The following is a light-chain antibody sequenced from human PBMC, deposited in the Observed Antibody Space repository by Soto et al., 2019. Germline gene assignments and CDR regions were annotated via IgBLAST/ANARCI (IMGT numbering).Light chain of an antibody. CDR2: SNN. CDR3: AAWDDSLNGVV. Sequence: QSVLTQPPSASGTPGQRVTISCSGSSSNIGSNTVNWYQQHPGTAPKLLIYSNNQRPSGVPDRFSGSKSSTSASLAISGLQSEDEADYYCAAWDDSLNGVVFGGGTKLTVL. V-gene: IGLV1-44*01. J-gene: IGLJ2*01. CDR1: SSNIGSNT.